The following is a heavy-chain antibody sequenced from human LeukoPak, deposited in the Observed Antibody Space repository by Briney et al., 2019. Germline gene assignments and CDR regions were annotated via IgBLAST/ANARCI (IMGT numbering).Heavy chain of an antibody. J-gene: IGHJ4*02. CDR1: GFTFRDYY. Sequence: GGSLRLSCVASGFTFRDYYMSWIRQAPGKGLEWVSAISGSGGSTYYADSVKGRFTISRDNSKNTLYLQMNSLRAEDTAVYYCARVPKYCSSTSCPDYWGQGTLVTVSS. CDR3: ARVPKYCSSTSCPDY. D-gene: IGHD2-2*01. V-gene: IGHV3-23*01. CDR2: ISGSGGST.